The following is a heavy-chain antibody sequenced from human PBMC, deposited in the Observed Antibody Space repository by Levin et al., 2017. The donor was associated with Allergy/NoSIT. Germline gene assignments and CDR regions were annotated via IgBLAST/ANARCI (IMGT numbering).Heavy chain of an antibody. CDR2: IWYDGSNK. Sequence: GGSLRLSCAASGFTFSSYGMHWVRQAPGKGLEWVAVIWYDGSNKYYADSVKGRFTISRDNSKNTLYLQMNSLRAEDTAVYYCARALIAAAGMDAFDIWGQGTMVTVSS. CDR3: ARALIAAAGMDAFDI. V-gene: IGHV3-33*01. CDR1: GFTFSSYG. J-gene: IGHJ3*02. D-gene: IGHD6-13*01.